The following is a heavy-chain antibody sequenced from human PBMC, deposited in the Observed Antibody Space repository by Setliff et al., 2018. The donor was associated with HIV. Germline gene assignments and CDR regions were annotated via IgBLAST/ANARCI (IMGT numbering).Heavy chain of an antibody. V-gene: IGHV4-39*01. Sequence: SETLSLTCTVSGGSISNSRYYWSWIRQPPGKGLEWIGSIYYNEKTYYNPSLKSRVTISIDTSKNQFSLNLTSVTAADTAVYYCASRIYYYDSNNFLREEGFDPWGQGTLVTVSS. CDR3: ASRIYYYDSNNFLREEGFDP. J-gene: IGHJ5*02. CDR1: GGSISNSRYY. D-gene: IGHD3-22*01. CDR2: IYYNEKT.